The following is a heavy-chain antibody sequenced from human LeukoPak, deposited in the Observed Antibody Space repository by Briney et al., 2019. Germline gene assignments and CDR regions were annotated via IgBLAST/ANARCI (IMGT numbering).Heavy chain of an antibody. D-gene: IGHD2-2*02. CDR3: ARLSGDIVVVPAATPYNWFDP. CDR2: IYPGDSDT. Sequence: GESLQISCKGSGYNFASYWIGWVRQMPGKGLEWMGIIYPGDSDTRYSPSFQGQVTISADKSISTAYLQWSSLKASDTAMYYCARLSGDIVVVPAATPYNWFDPWGQGTLVTVSS. V-gene: IGHV5-51*01. CDR1: GYNFASYW. J-gene: IGHJ5*02.